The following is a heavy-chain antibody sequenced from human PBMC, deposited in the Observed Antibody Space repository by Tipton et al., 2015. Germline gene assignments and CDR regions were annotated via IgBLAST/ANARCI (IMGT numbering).Heavy chain of an antibody. Sequence: GLVKPSETLSLTCTVSGGSIRSSSYYWAWIRQPPGKGLEWIGSLYFSGSTYYNPSLKSRVTISIDRFKNQFSLKLSSVTAADTAVYYCASPSLPHDRGDYYFQSWGQGSLVTVSS. J-gene: IGHJ4*02. CDR1: GGSIRSSSYY. CDR3: ASPSLPHDRGDYYFQS. D-gene: IGHD2-21*02. CDR2: LYFSGST. V-gene: IGHV4-39*01.